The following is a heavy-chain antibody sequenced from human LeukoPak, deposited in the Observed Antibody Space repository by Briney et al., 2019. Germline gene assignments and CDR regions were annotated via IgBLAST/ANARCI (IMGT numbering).Heavy chain of an antibody. CDR1: GYTFTGYY. D-gene: IGHD6-19*01. J-gene: IGHJ6*02. CDR3: ASWQWLDYGMDV. CDR2: INPNSGGT. Sequence: ASVKVSCKASGYTFTGYYMHWVRQAPGQGLEWMGRINPNSGGTNYAQKFQGRVTMTRDTSISTAYMELSRLRPDDTAVYYCASWQWLDYGMDVWGQGTTVTVSS. V-gene: IGHV1-2*06.